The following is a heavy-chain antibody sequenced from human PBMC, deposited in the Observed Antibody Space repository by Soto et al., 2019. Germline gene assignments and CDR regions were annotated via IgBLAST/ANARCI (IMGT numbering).Heavy chain of an antibody. CDR1: GGSISSYY. Sequence: SETLSLTCTVSGGSISSYYWSWIRQPPGKGLERIGYIYYSGSTNYNPSLKSRVTISVDTSKNQFSLKLSSVTAADTAVYYCARGRWFGELPQSYWGQGTLVTVSS. J-gene: IGHJ4*02. CDR2: IYYSGST. D-gene: IGHD3-10*01. V-gene: IGHV4-59*01. CDR3: ARGRWFGELPQSY.